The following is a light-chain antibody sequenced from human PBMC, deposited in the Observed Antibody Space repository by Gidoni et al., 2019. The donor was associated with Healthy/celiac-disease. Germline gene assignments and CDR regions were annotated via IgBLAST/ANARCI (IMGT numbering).Light chain of an antibody. CDR1: QSVSSSY. J-gene: IGKJ4*01. V-gene: IGKV3-20*01. CDR3: QQYSSSST. Sequence: EIVLTQSPGTLSLSPGERATLSRRASQSVSSSYLAWYQQKPGQAPRLLIYGASSRATGIPDRFSGSGSGTDFTLTISRLEPEDFAVYYCQQYSSSSTFGGGTKVEIK. CDR2: GAS.